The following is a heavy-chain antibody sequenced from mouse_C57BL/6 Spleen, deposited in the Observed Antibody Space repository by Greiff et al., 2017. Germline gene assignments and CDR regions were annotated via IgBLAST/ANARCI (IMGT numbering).Heavy chain of an antibody. V-gene: IGHV1-55*01. CDR2: IYPGSGST. Sequence: QVQLQQPGAELVKPGASVKMSCKASGYTFTSYWITWVKQRPGQGLEWIGDIYPGSGSTNYNEKFKSKATLTVDTSSSTAYMQRSSLTSEDSAVYYCARRGLRQTFIDYWGQGTTLTVSS. J-gene: IGHJ2*01. CDR1: GYTFTSYW. D-gene: IGHD2-4*01. CDR3: ARRGLRQTFIDY.